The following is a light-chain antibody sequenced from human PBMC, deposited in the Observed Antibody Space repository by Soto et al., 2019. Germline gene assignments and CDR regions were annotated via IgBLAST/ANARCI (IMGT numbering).Light chain of an antibody. CDR2: TVS. J-gene: IGKJ1*01. V-gene: IGKV1-39*01. CDR3: QQSYSSPQT. CDR1: ASNIGNN. Sequence: SVSAAPGQRVTISCSGSASNIGNNSVSWYQQKPGKPPRLLIYTVSSLQNGVSSRFSGSGSGTDFTLTINSLQPQDFATYFCQQSYSSPQTFGQGTKVDIK.